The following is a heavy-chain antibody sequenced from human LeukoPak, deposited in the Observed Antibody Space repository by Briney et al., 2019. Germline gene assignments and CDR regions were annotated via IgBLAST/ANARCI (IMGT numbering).Heavy chain of an antibody. Sequence: KLGGSLRLSCAASGFTFSSCTMNWVRQAPGKGLEWVSSISSSSSYIYYAESLKGRFTISRDNAKKSLYLQMNSLRAEDTAVYYCAKDPRRYSRTGGYFDYWGQGTLVTVSS. J-gene: IGHJ4*02. D-gene: IGHD6-13*01. CDR1: GFTFSSCT. CDR2: ISSSSSYI. CDR3: AKDPRRYSRTGGYFDY. V-gene: IGHV3-21*01.